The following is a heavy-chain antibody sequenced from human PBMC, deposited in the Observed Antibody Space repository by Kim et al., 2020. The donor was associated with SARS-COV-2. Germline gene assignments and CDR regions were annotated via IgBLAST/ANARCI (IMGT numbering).Heavy chain of an antibody. V-gene: IGHV1-2*06. D-gene: IGHD3-10*01. CDR2: INLNTGGT. CDR3: AREVGPSGNYYVD. Sequence: ASVKVSCKASGFTFTDYFMHWVRLAPGQGLEWMGRINLNTGGTTYAQMFQGRVTMTRDTSITTAYMDLISLRSDDTAVYYCAREVGPSGNYYVDWGQGTLVTVSS. J-gene: IGHJ4*02. CDR1: GFTFTDYF.